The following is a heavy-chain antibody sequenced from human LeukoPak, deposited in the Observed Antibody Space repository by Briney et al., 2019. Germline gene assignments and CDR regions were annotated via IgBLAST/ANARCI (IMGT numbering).Heavy chain of an antibody. CDR1: GGSISSSSYY. D-gene: IGHD3-22*01. V-gene: IGHV4-39*07. CDR3: ARDLEKGSSGYYGWFDP. J-gene: IGHJ5*02. Sequence: SETLSLTCTVSGGSISSSSYYWGWIRQPPGKGLEWIGSIYYSGSTYYNPSLKSRVTISVDTSKNQFSLKLSSVTAADTAVYYCARDLEKGSSGYYGWFDPWGQGTLVTVSS. CDR2: IYYSGST.